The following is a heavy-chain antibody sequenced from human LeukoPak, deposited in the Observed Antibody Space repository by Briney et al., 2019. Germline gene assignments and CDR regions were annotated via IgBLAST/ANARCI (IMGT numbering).Heavy chain of an antibody. CDR3: ARGWDRTGRPAASCSLSDFDY. CDR1: GLTLSYYD. Sequence: GGSLRLSCAGSGLTLSYYDMLCVRQARGKGLEEVSFIRIADDTYYTDSVKGRFTISRENAQNSFYLQMNNLRDGDTAVYYCARGWDRTGRPAASCSLSDFDYWGRGILVTVSS. V-gene: IGHV3-13*01. J-gene: IGHJ4*02. CDR2: IRIADDT. D-gene: IGHD2-2*01.